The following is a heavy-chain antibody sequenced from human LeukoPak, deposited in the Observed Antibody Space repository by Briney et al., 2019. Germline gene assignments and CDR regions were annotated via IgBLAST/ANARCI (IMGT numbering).Heavy chain of an antibody. Sequence: GGSLRLSCVVSGFTLSSYAMSWVRQAPGKGLEWVSSISSGSSYIYYADSVKGRFTISRDNAKKSLYLQMISLRAEDTAVYYCARELEFSSSQGFGFDYWGQGTLVTVSS. CDR3: ARELEFSSSQGFGFDY. J-gene: IGHJ4*02. CDR1: GFTLSSYA. D-gene: IGHD6-6*01. CDR2: ISSGSSYI. V-gene: IGHV3-21*01.